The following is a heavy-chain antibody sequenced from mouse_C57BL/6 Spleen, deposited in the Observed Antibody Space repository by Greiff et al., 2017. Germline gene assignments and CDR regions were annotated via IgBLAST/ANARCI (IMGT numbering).Heavy chain of an antibody. CDR3: AREDDYEGAMDY. Sequence: QVQLQQSGPELVKPGASVKISCKASGYAFSSSWMNWVKQRPGKGLEWIGRIYPGDGDTNYNGKFKGKATLTADKSSSTAYMQLSSLTSEDSAVYFCAREDDYEGAMDYWGQGTSVTVSS. CDR1: GYAFSSSW. V-gene: IGHV1-82*01. J-gene: IGHJ4*01. CDR2: IYPGDGDT. D-gene: IGHD2-4*01.